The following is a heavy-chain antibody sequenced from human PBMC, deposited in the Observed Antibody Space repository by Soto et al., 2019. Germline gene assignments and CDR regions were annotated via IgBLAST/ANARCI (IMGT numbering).Heavy chain of an antibody. Sequence: PGESLKISCKGSGYSFTNYWISWVRQMPGKGLEWMGRIDPSDSYTNYSPSFQGHVTISTDKSISTAYLQWSSLKASDTAMYYCARPSRYSSGWYDWGRGTLVTVSS. CDR1: GYSFTNYW. CDR2: IDPSDSYT. J-gene: IGHJ4*02. CDR3: ARPSRYSSGWYD. D-gene: IGHD6-19*01. V-gene: IGHV5-10-1*01.